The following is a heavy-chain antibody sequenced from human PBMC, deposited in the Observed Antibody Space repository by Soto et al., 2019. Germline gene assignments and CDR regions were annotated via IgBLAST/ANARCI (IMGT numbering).Heavy chain of an antibody. CDR2: MNPNRTNT. Sequence: QVQLMQSGAEVKKPGASVQVSCKASGYTFTTYDINWVRQAPGQGLEWMGWMNPNRTNTGYAEKFQGRVTMTRDTSISTAYMELSSLRYDDTAVYYCVRGGFLSHDHVIIAPATLGFEPWGQGTLVTVSS. V-gene: IGHV1-8*01. D-gene: IGHD2-2*01. CDR3: VRGGFLSHDHVIIAPATLGFEP. CDR1: GYTFTTYD. J-gene: IGHJ5*02.